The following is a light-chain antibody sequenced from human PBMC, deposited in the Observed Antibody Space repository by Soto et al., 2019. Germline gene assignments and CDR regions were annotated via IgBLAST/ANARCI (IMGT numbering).Light chain of an antibody. J-gene: IGKJ5*01. CDR3: MQALQTPLT. Sequence: DVVMTQSPLSLAVTPGEPDSISCRSSQSLLHGNGHNYLDWYLQKPGQSPHLLNYLASNRDPEVPDRLSGSGSGTDSTLKISRVEAEDVGVYYCMQALQTPLTFGQGTRLEIK. V-gene: IGKV2-28*01. CDR1: QSLLHGNGHNY. CDR2: LAS.